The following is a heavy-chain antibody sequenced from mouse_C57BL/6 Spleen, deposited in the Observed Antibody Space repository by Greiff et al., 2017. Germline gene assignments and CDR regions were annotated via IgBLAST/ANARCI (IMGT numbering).Heavy chain of an antibody. V-gene: IGHV1-82*01. CDR2: IYPGDGDP. Sequence: QVQLQQSGPELVKPGASVKLSCKASGYAFSSSWMNWVKKRPGKGLEWIGRIYPGDGDPNYNGEFKGKATLTADTSSSTAYMQLTSLTSEDSAFYFCARLVGNYYGREDYAMDYWGQGTSGTVSS. D-gene: IGHD1-2*01. CDR1: GYAFSSSW. CDR3: ARLVGNYYGREDYAMDY. J-gene: IGHJ4*01.